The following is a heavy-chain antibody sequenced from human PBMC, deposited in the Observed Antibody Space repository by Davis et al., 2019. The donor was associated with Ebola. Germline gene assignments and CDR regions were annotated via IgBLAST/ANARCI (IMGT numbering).Heavy chain of an antibody. CDR2: MNPNSGNT. J-gene: IGHJ3*02. Sequence: ASVKVSCKASGYTFTSYDINWVRQATGQGLEWMGWMNPNSGNTGYAQKFQGRVTITRNTSISTAYMELSSLRSEDTAVYYCARGALNYYDSSGYSPRAFDIWGHGTMVTVSS. V-gene: IGHV1-8*03. CDR3: ARGALNYYDSSGYSPRAFDI. D-gene: IGHD3-22*01. CDR1: GYTFTSYD.